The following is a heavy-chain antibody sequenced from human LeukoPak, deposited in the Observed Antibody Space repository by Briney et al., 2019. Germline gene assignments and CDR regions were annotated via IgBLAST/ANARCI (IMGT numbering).Heavy chain of an antibody. V-gene: IGHV4-34*01. Sequence: SETLSLTCAGSSSGYVWSWFRQPPGKGLEWIGEISHSGSTNYNPSLKSRVTISVDTSKNQFSLRLISTTSADTAIYYCARNGRFCSRGCSGDGFDMCGEKTMVSVSS. J-gene: IGHJ3*02. CDR2: ISHSGST. D-gene: IGHD3-10*02. CDR1: SSSGYV. CDR3: ARNGRFCSRGCSGDGFDM.